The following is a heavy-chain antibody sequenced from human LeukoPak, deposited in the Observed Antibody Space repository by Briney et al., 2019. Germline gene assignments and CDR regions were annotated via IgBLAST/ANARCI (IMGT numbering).Heavy chain of an antibody. CDR1: GGSISSYY. Sequence: SETLSLTCTVSGGSISSYYWSWIRQPPGKGLEWIGYIYYSGSTNYNPSLKSRVTISIDMSKNQFSLKLSSVTAADTAVYYCARGRFAELLFDIWGQGTLVTVSS. CDR2: IYYSGST. D-gene: IGHD3-10*01. V-gene: IGHV4-59*01. J-gene: IGHJ4*02. CDR3: ARGRFAELLFDI.